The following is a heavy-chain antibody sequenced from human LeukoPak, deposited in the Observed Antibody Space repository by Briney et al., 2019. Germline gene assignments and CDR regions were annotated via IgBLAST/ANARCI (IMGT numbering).Heavy chain of an antibody. Sequence: PSETLSLTCAVYGGSFSGYYWSWIRQPPGKGLEWIGEINHSGSTNYNPSLKSRVTISVDTSKNQFSLKLSSVTAADTAVYYRARPKQWLAYFDYWGQGTLVTVSS. D-gene: IGHD6-19*01. J-gene: IGHJ4*02. V-gene: IGHV4-34*01. CDR2: INHSGST. CDR1: GGSFSGYY. CDR3: ARPKQWLAYFDY.